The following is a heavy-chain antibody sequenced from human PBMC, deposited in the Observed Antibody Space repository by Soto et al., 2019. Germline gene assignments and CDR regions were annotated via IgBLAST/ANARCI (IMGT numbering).Heavy chain of an antibody. CDR1: GFSFSAYA. J-gene: IGHJ4*02. V-gene: IGHV3-23*01. CDR3: VKERIELWLIDY. CDR2: ISGSGRIT. D-gene: IGHD2-21*01. Sequence: DVQLLESGGGLAQPGESLRLSCVASGFSFSAYAMSWVRQSPGKGFEWVSTISGSGRITNYADSVKGRFTTSKDTSTNTLYLHMTSLIADDTAVYYCVKERIELWLIDYWGQGTRVTVSS.